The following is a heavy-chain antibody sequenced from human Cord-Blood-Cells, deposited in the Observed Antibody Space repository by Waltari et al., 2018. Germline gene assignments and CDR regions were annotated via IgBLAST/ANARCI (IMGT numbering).Heavy chain of an antibody. J-gene: IGHJ3*02. CDR1: GDSVSSNSAA. CDR2: TYYRSKWYN. V-gene: IGHV6-1*01. Sequence: QVQLQQSGPGLVKPSQPLSLTCAISGDSVSSNSAAWNWLRQSPSRGLDRLGRTYYRSKWYNDYDVSVKSRITINPDTSKTQFSLQLNSVTPEDTAVYYCARGDTRPDDAFDIWGQGTMVTVSS. D-gene: IGHD1-26*01. CDR3: ARGDTRPDDAFDI.